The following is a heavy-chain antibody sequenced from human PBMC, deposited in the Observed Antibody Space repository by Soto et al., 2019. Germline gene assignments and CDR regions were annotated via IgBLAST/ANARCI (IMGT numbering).Heavy chain of an antibody. CDR3: ASFQFSYWQEGD. J-gene: IGHJ4*01. CDR2: ISYDGSNK. CDR1: GFTFSTYA. V-gene: IGHV3-30-3*01. Sequence: QVQLVESGGGVVQPGRSLRLSCAASGFTFSTYARHWVRPAPGKGLEWVSVISYDGSNKYYADPVKGRFTISRDNSKNTLYLQMNSLRAEDTAVYYCASFQFSYWQEGDWGHGTLVTVSS. D-gene: IGHD2-8*02.